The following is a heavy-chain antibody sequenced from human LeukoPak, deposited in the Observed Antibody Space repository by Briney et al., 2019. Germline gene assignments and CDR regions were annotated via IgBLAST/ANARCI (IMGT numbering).Heavy chain of an antibody. D-gene: IGHD2-2*01. Sequence: GGSLRLSCGASGFTFSTYAMRWVRQTPDKGLEWVAFISSGGTSENYADSVKGRFTISRDNSKNTLYLRMNNLTPEDTAVYYCAKGYGSSTSYGNWFDPWGQGTLDTVSS. CDR3: AKGYGSSTSYGNWFDP. V-gene: IGHV3-30*18. J-gene: IGHJ5*02. CDR1: GFTFSTYA. CDR2: ISSGGTSE.